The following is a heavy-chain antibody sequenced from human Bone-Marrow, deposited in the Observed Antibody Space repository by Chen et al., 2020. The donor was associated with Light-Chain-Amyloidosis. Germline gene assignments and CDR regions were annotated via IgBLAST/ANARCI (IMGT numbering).Heavy chain of an antibody. J-gene: IGHJ4*02. V-gene: IGHV3-49*03. CDR2: ISSKAHGWTT. D-gene: IGHD3-10*01. CDR1: GFTFGDWA. CDR3: TRGAPTYARGWFGY. Sequence: EVQLVESGGGLVQPGRSLRLSCTTSGFTFGDWAMTWIRQAPGKGLEFKGFISSKAHGWTTEYAASVKGRFTISRDDSKRIAYLQMKSLKIEDTGVYYCTRGAPTYARGWFGYWGRGTLVTVSS.